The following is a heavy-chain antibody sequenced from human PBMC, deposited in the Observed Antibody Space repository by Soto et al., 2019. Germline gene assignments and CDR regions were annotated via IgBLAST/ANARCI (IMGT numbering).Heavy chain of an antibody. D-gene: IGHD6-13*01. CDR3: ARELPPAPGSFREDALDI. V-gene: IGHV1-69*15. CDR1: GGTFSNYA. Sequence: QVQLVQSGAELKKPGSSVKVSCQASGGTFSNYAISWVRQAPGQGLEWMGKIIPIFGTTNYAQNFRGRVTITADEYATTAYMELSSLRSDDTALYYCARELPPAPGSFREDALDIWGQGTMITVSS. J-gene: IGHJ3*02. CDR2: IIPIFGTT.